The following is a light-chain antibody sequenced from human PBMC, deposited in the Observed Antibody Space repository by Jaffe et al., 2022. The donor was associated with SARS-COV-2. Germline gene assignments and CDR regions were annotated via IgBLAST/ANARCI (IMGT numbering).Light chain of an antibody. CDR1: QTISSS. Sequence: EIVMTQSPATLSVSPGERATLSCRARQTISSSLAWYQQKPGQAPRLLIYGASTRATGIPARFSGSGSGTEFSLTISSLQSEDFAVYYCQQYKNGYTFGQGTKLEIK. CDR2: GAS. J-gene: IGKJ2*01. CDR3: QQYKNGYT. V-gene: IGKV3-15*01.